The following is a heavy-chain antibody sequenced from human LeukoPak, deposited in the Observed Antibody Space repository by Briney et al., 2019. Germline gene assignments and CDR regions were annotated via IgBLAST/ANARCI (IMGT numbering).Heavy chain of an antibody. Sequence: GGSLRLSCAASGFTFSSNYMSWVRQAPGKGLEWVSVIYSGGSTYYADSVKGRFTISRDNSKNTLYLQMNSLRAEDTAVYYCARVQRCSGGSCYSHYYYGMDVWGQGTTVTVSS. CDR2: IYSGGST. CDR1: GFTFSSNY. V-gene: IGHV3-53*01. D-gene: IGHD2-15*01. J-gene: IGHJ6*02. CDR3: ARVQRCSGGSCYSHYYYGMDV.